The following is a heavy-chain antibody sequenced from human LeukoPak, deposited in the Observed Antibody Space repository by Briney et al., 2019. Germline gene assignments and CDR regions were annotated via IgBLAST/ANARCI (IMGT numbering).Heavy chain of an antibody. V-gene: IGHV4-4*07. CDR1: GGPIGDYY. J-gene: IGHJ4*02. CDR3: ARGPPPDFDC. CDR2: IYTTGST. Sequence: PSETLSLTCTVSGGPIGDYYRSWIRQPAGKGLEWIGRIYTTGSTDYNPSLKSRVTMSVDTSKNQFSLKLSSVTAADTAVYYCARGPPPDFDCWGQGTLVTVSS.